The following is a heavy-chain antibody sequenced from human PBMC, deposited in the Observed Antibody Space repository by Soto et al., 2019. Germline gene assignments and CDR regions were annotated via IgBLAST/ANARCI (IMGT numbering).Heavy chain of an antibody. CDR3: EHRRDGYNYLYY. CDR1: GYTFTGYY. Sequence: ASVKVSCKASGYTFTGYYMHWVRQAPGQGLEWMGWINPNSGGTNYAQKFQGRVTMTRDTSISTAYMELSRLRSDDTAVYYCEHRRDGYNYLYYWGQGTLVTVSS. CDR2: INPNSGGT. D-gene: IGHD5-12*01. V-gene: IGHV1-2*02. J-gene: IGHJ4*02.